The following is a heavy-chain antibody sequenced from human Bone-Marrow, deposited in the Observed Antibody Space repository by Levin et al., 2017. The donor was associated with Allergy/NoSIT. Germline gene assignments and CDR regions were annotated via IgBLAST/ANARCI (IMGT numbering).Heavy chain of an antibody. CDR1: GFSFSSHW. J-gene: IGHJ4*02. V-gene: IGHV3-7*01. CDR2: INKDGSEK. CDR3: VTSIRGSLSNF. Sequence: ESLKISCVASGFSFSSHWMSWLRQTPGKGLEWVANINKDGSEKDYVDSVKGRFTISRDNAKSSLYLQMNSLRAEDTAVYYCVTSIRGSLSNFWGQGTLVTVSS. D-gene: IGHD5-24*01.